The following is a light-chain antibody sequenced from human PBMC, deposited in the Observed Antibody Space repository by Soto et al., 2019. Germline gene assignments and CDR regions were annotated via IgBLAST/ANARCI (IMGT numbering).Light chain of an antibody. CDR2: GDS. CDR1: SSNIGEGYD. J-gene: IGLJ1*01. Sequence: QSVLTQPPSVSGAPGQRVTISCTGSSSNIGEGYDVNWYQQLPGTAPKLLIFGDSNRPSGVPDRFSGSKSGTSASLAITGLQAADEADYYCQSSDSRLSGSDVFGTGTKLTVL. CDR3: QSSDSRLSGSDV. V-gene: IGLV1-40*01.